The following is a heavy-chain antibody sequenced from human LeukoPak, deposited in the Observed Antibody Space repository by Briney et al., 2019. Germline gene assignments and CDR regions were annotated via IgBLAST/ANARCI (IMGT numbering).Heavy chain of an antibody. J-gene: IGHJ4*02. D-gene: IGHD3-10*01. Sequence: GGSLRLSCAASGFTFSSYGMSWVRQAPGKGLEWVSAISGSGGSTYYADSVKGRFTISRDNSKNTLYLQMNSLRAEDTAVYYCAKAAVALWFEGYYLDYWGQGTLATVSS. CDR3: AKAAVALWFEGYYLDY. V-gene: IGHV3-23*01. CDR1: GFTFSSYG. CDR2: ISGSGGST.